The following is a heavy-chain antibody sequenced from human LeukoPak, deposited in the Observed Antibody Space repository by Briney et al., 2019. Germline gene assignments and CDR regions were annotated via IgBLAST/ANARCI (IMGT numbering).Heavy chain of an antibody. CDR1: GYTLTELS. CDR2: FDPEEGET. D-gene: IGHD2-2*01. Sequence: ASVKVSCKVSGYTLTELSMHWVRQAPGKGLEWMGGFDPEEGETIYAQKFQGRVTMTEDTSTDTAYMELSSLRSEDTAVYYCRTYCSSTSCYGAGALYYYGMDVWGQGTTVTVSS. J-gene: IGHJ6*02. CDR3: RTYCSSTSCYGAGALYYYGMDV. V-gene: IGHV1-24*01.